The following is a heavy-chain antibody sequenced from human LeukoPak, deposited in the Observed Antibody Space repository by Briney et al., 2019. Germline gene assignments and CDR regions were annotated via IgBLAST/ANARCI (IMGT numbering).Heavy chain of an antibody. J-gene: IGHJ4*02. CDR1: GFTFSSSG. CDR3: AKDRSSNWALDY. Sequence: PGRSLRLSCAASGFTFSSSGMHWVRQARGKGLEWVAVISYDGSDKYYADSVKGRFTISRDNSKNTLYLQMNSLRAEDTAVYYCAKDRSSNWALDYWGQGALVTVSS. V-gene: IGHV3-30*18. D-gene: IGHD1-1*01. CDR2: ISYDGSDK.